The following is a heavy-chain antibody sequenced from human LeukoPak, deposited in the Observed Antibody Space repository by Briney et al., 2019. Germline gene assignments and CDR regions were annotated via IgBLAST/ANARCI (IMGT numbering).Heavy chain of an antibody. CDR1: GYTFTSYG. CDR2: ISAYNGNT. Sequence: ASVKVSCKASGYTFTSYGISWVRQAPGQGLEWMGCISAYNGNTNYAQKLQGRVTMTTDTSTSTAYMELRSLRSDDTAVYYCARSEWELLRGYGAFDIWGQGTMVTVSS. D-gene: IGHD1-26*01. V-gene: IGHV1-18*01. J-gene: IGHJ3*02. CDR3: ARSEWELLRGYGAFDI.